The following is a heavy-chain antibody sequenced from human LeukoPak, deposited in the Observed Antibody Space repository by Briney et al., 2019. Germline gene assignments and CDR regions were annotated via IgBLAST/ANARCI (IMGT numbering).Heavy chain of an antibody. D-gene: IGHD3-22*01. CDR1: GFSFRDYY. Sequence: PGGSLRLSCEGSGFSFRDYYMSWIRQTPGKGLEWVSYISNSGTDTNYADSVKGRFTISRDNAKNSLYLQMNSLRAEDTALYYCARHHYDSRYPTSGYYMDVWGKGTTVTVSS. CDR3: ARHHYDSRYPTSGYYMDV. V-gene: IGHV3-11*03. J-gene: IGHJ6*03. CDR2: ISNSGTDT.